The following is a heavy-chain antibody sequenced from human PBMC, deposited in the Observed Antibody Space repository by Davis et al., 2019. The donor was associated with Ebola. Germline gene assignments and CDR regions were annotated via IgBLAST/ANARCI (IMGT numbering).Heavy chain of an antibody. V-gene: IGHV1-2*02. CDR2: INPNSGGT. J-gene: IGHJ5*02. CDR3: ARVKIGAARRNNWFDP. Sequence: ASVKVSCKASGYTFTGYYMHWVRQAPGQGLEWMGWINPNSGGTNYAQKFQGRVTMTRDTSISTAYMELSRLRSDDTAVYYCARVKIGAARRNNWFDPWGQGTLVTVSS. D-gene: IGHD6-6*01. CDR1: GYTFTGYY.